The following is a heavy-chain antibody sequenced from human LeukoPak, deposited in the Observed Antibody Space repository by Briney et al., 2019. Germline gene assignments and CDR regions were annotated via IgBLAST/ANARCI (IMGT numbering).Heavy chain of an antibody. Sequence: GESLKISCKGSGYSFTSYWIGWVRQMPGKGLEWTGIISPADSDTRYSPSFQGQVTISADKSISTAYLQWSSLKASDTAMYYCATIPTGTDNWFDPWGQGTLVTVSS. CDR2: ISPADSDT. D-gene: IGHD1-1*01. V-gene: IGHV5-51*01. CDR1: GYSFTSYW. CDR3: ATIPTGTDNWFDP. J-gene: IGHJ5*02.